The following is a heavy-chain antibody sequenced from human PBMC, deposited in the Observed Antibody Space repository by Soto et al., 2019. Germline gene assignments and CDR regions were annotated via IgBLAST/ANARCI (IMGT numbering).Heavy chain of an antibody. CDR1: DYSFSSYW. V-gene: IGHV5-51*01. CDR3: ARLSKAVLEYCSSTSCYSHYMDV. CDR2: IYPGDSAT. Sequence: GESLKISCKGSDYSFSSYWIGWVRQMPGKGLEWMGIIYPGDSATRYSPSFQGQVTISADKSISTAYLQWSSLKASDTAMYYCARLSKAVLEYCSSTSCYSHYMDVWGKGATVTVSS. D-gene: IGHD2-2*01. J-gene: IGHJ6*03.